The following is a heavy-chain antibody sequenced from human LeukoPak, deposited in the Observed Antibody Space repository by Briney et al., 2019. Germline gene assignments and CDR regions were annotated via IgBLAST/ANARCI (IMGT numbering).Heavy chain of an antibody. J-gene: IGHJ4*02. V-gene: IGHV5-51*01. D-gene: IGHD1-20*01. CDR2: IYPGDSDT. CDR3: ATIVGDDNWNDASALGDY. Sequence: GESLKISCKGSGYSFTSYWIGWVRQMPGKGLEWMGIIYPGDSDTRYSPSFQGQVTISAVKSISTAYLQWSSLKASDTAMYYCATIVGDDNWNDASALGDYWGQGTLVTVSS. CDR1: GYSFTSYW.